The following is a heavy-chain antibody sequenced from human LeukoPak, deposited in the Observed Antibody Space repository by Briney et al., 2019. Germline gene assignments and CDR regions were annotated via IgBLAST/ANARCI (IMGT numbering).Heavy chain of an antibody. V-gene: IGHV1-8*01. CDR2: MNPNSGNT. Sequence: ASVKVSCKASGYTFTSYDINWVRQATGQGLEWTGWMNPNSGNTGYAQKFQGRVTMNRNTSISTAYMELSSLRSEDTAVYYCARPRGRDGYNFDYWGQGTLVTVSS. D-gene: IGHD5-24*01. CDR1: GYTFTSYD. J-gene: IGHJ4*02. CDR3: ARPRGRDGYNFDY.